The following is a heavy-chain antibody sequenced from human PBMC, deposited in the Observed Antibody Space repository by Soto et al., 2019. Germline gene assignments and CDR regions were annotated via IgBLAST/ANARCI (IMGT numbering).Heavy chain of an antibody. J-gene: IGHJ4*02. CDR3: ARDNPYYYDSSGYYFFDY. Sequence: SETLSLTCTVSGGSISSGDYYWSWIRQPPGKGLEWIGYIYYSGSTYYNPSLKSRVTISVDTSKNQFSLKLSSVTAADTAVYYCARDNPYYYDSSGYYFFDYWGQGTLVTVSS. V-gene: IGHV4-30-4*01. D-gene: IGHD3-22*01. CDR2: IYYSGST. CDR1: GGSISSGDYY.